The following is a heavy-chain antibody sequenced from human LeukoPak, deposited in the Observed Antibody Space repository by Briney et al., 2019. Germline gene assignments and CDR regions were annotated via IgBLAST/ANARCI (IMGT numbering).Heavy chain of an antibody. Sequence: GGSLRLSCAASGFTVNGNYMSWVRQAPGKGLEWVSMIYSGGDTYYADSVRDRFTISRDSSKNALYLQMNSLGADDTAVYYCARGGRNSGNYYLESYFDLWGQGTLVTVSS. J-gene: IGHJ4*02. CDR2: IYSGGDT. CDR1: GFTVNGNY. CDR3: ARGGRNSGNYYLESYFDL. D-gene: IGHD3-10*01. V-gene: IGHV3-66*01.